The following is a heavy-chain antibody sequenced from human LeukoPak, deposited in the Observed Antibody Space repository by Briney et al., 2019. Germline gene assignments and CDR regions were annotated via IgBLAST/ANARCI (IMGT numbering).Heavy chain of an antibody. Sequence: PGGSLRLSCAASGFTFSSYGMHWVRQAPGKGLEWVAFIRYDGSNKYYADSVKGRFTISRDNSKNTLYLQMDSLRAEDTAVYYCAKGTSSGWYFDYRGQGTLVTVSS. CDR1: GFTFSSYG. CDR2: IRYDGSNK. V-gene: IGHV3-30*02. J-gene: IGHJ4*02. D-gene: IGHD6-19*01. CDR3: AKGTSSGWYFDY.